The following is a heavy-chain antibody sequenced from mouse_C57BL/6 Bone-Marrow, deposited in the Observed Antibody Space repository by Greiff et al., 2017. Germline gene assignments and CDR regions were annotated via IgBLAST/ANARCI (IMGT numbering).Heavy chain of an antibody. J-gene: IGHJ4*01. D-gene: IGHD2-1*01. CDR3: ARSPLYYGTTTGLGLYYYAMDY. CDR1: GYTFTDYN. CDR2: INPNNGGT. V-gene: IGHV1-22*01. Sequence: VQLKESGPELVKPGASVKMSCKASGYTFTDYNMHWVKQSHGKSLEWIGYINPNNGGTSYNQKFKGKATLTVNKSSSTAYMELRSLTSEDSAVYYCARSPLYYGTTTGLGLYYYAMDYWGQGTSVTVSS.